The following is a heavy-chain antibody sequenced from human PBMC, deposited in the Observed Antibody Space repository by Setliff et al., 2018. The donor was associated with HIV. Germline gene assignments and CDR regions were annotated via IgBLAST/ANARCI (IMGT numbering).Heavy chain of an antibody. V-gene: IGHV1-18*01. J-gene: IGHJ3*02. Sequence: WASVKISCKASGYTFTSYGISWVRQAPGQGLEWMGWISAYNGNTNYAQKLQGRVTMTTDTSTSTAYMELRSLRSDDTAVNYCARVGPVLRYFDWLFQSNAFDIWGQGTMVTVSS. CDR2: ISAYNGNT. D-gene: IGHD3-9*01. CDR3: ARVGPVLRYFDWLFQSNAFDI. CDR1: GYTFTSYG.